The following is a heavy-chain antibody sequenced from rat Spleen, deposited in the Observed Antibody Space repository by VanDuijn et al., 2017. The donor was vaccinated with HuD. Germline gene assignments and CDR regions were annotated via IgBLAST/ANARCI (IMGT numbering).Heavy chain of an antibody. V-gene: IGHV5-27*01. CDR1: GFTFSNYY. Sequence: EVQLVESGGGLVQPGRSLKLSCAASGFTFSNYYMAWVRQAPTKGLEWVAYISTGGGSTYYRDSVKGRFTISRDNAKSTLYLQLNSVTTEDTATYYCARGTTTTGVMDAWGQGASVTVSS. CDR2: ISTGGGST. D-gene: IGHD1-10*01. CDR3: ARGTTTTGVMDA. J-gene: IGHJ4*01.